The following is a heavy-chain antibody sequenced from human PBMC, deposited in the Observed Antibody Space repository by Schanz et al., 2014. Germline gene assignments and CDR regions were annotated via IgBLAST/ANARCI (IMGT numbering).Heavy chain of an antibody. V-gene: IGHV3-30*02. D-gene: IGHD3-10*01. CDR2: IGYDGSEK. CDR3: AKGPITIQGVPMDF. J-gene: IGHJ4*02. Sequence: VQLLESGGTVVQPGGSLRVSCATSGLNFDYYGMNWVRQAPGKGLEWVANIGYDGSEKYYVDSVKGRFTISRDNSKDTLYLQMSGLTPEDTAVYYCAKGPITIQGVPMDFWGQGTLVTVSS. CDR1: GLNFDYYG.